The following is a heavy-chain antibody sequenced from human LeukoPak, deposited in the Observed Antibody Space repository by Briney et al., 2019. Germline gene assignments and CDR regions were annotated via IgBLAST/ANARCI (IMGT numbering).Heavy chain of an antibody. V-gene: IGHV2-5*02. Sequence: SGPTLVNPTQTLTLTCTFYGFPLSASGPGVAWIRQPQGQTLERLALIYWDDYKRYSPSLKSRLTITKDPSKNQVVRAMTNLDHVDTATYCWTHSADCSGRCSIDYWGQGTLVTVSS. CDR3: THSADCSGRCSIDY. CDR1: GFPLSASGPG. D-gene: IGHD6-19*01. J-gene: IGHJ4*02. CDR2: IYWDDYK.